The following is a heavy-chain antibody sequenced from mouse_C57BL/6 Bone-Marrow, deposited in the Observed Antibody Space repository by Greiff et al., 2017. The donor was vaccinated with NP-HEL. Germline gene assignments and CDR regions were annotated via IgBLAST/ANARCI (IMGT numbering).Heavy chain of an antibody. CDR1: GYTFTSYW. Sequence: QVQLQQPGAELVKPGASVKLSCKASGYTFTSYWLQWVKQRPGQGLEWIGEIYPSDSYTNYKQKFKGKATLTVDTSSSTAYMQLSSLTSVNSAVYYVERWTSYYYVMEYWGQGNAITV. V-gene: IGHV1-50*01. CDR2: IYPSDSYT. CDR3: ERWTSYYYVMEY. J-gene: IGHJ4*01.